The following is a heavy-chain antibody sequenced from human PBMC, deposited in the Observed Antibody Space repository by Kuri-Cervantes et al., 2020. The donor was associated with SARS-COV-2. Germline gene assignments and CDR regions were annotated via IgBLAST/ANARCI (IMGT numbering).Heavy chain of an antibody. CDR2: IIPILGIA. V-gene: IGHV1-69*02. CDR3: ARASSGYDLDIDY. J-gene: IGHJ4*02. CDR1: GGTFSSYT. Sequence: SVKVSCKASGGTFSSYTISWVRQAPGQGLEWMGRIIPILGIANYAQKFQGRVTITANKSTSTAYMELSRLGSEDTAVYYCARASSGYDLDIDYWGQGTLVTVSS. D-gene: IGHD5-12*01.